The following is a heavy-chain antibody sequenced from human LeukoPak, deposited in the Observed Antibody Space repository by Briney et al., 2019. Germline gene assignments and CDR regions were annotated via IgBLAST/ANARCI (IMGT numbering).Heavy chain of an antibody. CDR1: GFTFSNRA. J-gene: IGHJ6*02. Sequence: AGGSLRLSCAASGFTFSNRAMSWVRQTPGKGLEWVSAISGSGGSTFYADSVKGRFTISRDKSKNTLYLQMNSLRVEDTAVYYCAKDHARMDVWGQGTTVTVSS. CDR3: AKDHARMDV. V-gene: IGHV3-23*01. CDR2: ISGSGGST.